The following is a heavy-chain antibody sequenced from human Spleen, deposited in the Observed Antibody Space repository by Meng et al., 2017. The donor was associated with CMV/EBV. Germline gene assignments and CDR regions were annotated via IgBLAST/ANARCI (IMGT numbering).Heavy chain of an antibody. CDR2: IKHDGSAK. CDR3: GRSERWAGGATAIDY. D-gene: IGHD1-26*01. CDR1: GLLFRNSW. V-gene: IGHV3-7*01. J-gene: IGHJ4*02. Sequence: GESLKISCSGSGLLFRNSWMNWVRQAPGKGLEWVANIKHDGSAKYYVDSVKARFTIPRDNGKKSLYLQMNSLRVEETAVYYCGRSERWAGGATAIDYWGQGTLVTVSS.